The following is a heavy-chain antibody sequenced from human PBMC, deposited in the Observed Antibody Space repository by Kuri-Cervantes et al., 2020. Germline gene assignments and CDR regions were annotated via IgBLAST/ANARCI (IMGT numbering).Heavy chain of an antibody. V-gene: IGHV3-30*03. Sequence: GESLKISCAASGFTFSSYGMHWVRQAPGKGLEWVAVISYDGSNKYYADSVKGRFTISRDNSKNTLYLQMSSLRAEDTAVYYCARDLERMLYYYYGMDVWGQGTTVTVSS. J-gene: IGHJ6*02. CDR3: ARDLERMLYYYYGMDV. CDR1: GFTFSSYG. D-gene: IGHD1-1*01. CDR2: ISYDGSNK.